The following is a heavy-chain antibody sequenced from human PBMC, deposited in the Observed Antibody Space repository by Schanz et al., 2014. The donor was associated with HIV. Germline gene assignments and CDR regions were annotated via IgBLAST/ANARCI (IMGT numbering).Heavy chain of an antibody. Sequence: EVQLLDSGGGLVQPGGSLRLSCVASGFTFNNYAMTWVRQAPGKGLEWVSSISGSGVSTFYAGSVKGRFAISRDKSKNTLYLQMTTLRTEDTAVYYCAKPEYDSRGNSQSHFDSWGQGTLVTVSS. D-gene: IGHD3-22*01. J-gene: IGHJ4*02. CDR3: AKPEYDSRGNSQSHFDS. CDR2: ISGSGVST. V-gene: IGHV3-23*01. CDR1: GFTFNNYA.